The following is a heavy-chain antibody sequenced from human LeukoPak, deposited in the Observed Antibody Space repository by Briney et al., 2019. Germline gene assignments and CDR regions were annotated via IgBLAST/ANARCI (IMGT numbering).Heavy chain of an antibody. CDR2: MNPNSGNT. J-gene: IGHJ4*02. CDR3: ARRWCSSTSCQFDY. CDR1: GYTFTSYD. Sequence: ASVKVSCKASGYTFTSYDINWVRQATGQGLEWMGWMNPNSGNTGYAQNFQGRVTMTRDTSTSTVYMELSSLRSDDTAVYYCARRWCSSTSCQFDYWGQGTLVTVSS. V-gene: IGHV1-8*02. D-gene: IGHD2-2*01.